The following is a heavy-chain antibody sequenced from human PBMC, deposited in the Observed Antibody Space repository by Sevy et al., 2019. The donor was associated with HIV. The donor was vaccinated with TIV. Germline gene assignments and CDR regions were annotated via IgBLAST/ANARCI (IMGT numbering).Heavy chain of an antibody. V-gene: IGHV3-53*01. CDR1: GFTVSSNY. CDR3: VREGAVAAKEGENC. CDR2: IYSGGST. Sequence: GGSLRLSCAASGFTVSSNYMSWVRQAPGKGLEWVSVIYSGGSTYYADSVKGRFTISRDNSKNTVYLQMNSLRAEDTAVYCCVREGAVAAKEGENCWGQGTLVTVSS. D-gene: IGHD6-19*01. J-gene: IGHJ4*02.